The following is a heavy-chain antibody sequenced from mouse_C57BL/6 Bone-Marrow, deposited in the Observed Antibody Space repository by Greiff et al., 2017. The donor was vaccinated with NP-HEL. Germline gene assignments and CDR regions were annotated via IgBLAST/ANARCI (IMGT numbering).Heavy chain of an antibody. V-gene: IGHV1-50*01. CDR1: GYTFTSYW. CDR2: IDPSDSYT. CDR3: ARRGFRDY. Sequence: VQLQQPGAELVKPGASVKLSCKASGYTFTSYWMQWVKQRPGQGLEWIGEIDPSDSYTNYNQKFKGKATLPVDTSSSTAYMQLSSLTSEDSAVYYCARRGFRDYWGQGTTLTVSS. J-gene: IGHJ2*01.